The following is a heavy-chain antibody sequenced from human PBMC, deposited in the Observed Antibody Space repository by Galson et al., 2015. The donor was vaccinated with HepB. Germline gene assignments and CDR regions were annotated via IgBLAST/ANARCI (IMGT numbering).Heavy chain of an antibody. CDR3: TKDGGGTYSYFDC. V-gene: IGHV3-23*01. D-gene: IGHD1-26*01. Sequence: SLRLSCAASGFTFSNYGMSWVRQAPGKGLEWVSAISDSGGSTYYADSVKGRFTISRDNSKNTLYLLVNSLRAEDTAIYYCTKDGGGTYSYFDCWGQGTLVTVSS. CDR1: GFTFSNYG. J-gene: IGHJ4*02. CDR2: ISDSGGST.